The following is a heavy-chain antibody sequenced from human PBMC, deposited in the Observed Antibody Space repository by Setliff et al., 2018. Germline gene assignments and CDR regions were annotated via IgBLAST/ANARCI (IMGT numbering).Heavy chain of an antibody. D-gene: IGHD2-2*01. CDR1: GGSISSISYY. CDR2: VYDSGTT. V-gene: IGHV4-39*01. Sequence: LSLTCTVPGGSISSISYYWGWIRQPPGKGLEWIGTVYDSGTTYYNPSLKSRVTIFVDTSKNQFSLNLNSVTAADTGVYYCASCRYQVPYDYWGQGILVTRLL. CDR3: ASCRYQVPYDY. J-gene: IGHJ4*02.